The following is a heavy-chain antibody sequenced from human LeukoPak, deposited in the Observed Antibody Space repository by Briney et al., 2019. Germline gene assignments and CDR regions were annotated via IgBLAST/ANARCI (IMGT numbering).Heavy chain of an antibody. CDR1: GGSMNINNYY. J-gene: IGHJ3*02. D-gene: IGHD1-7*01. CDR3: ARGLNPDWNSDAFDI. V-gene: IGHV4-39*07. Sequence: SETLSLTCTVSGGSMNINNYYWAWIRQPPGKGLEWIGSIYYSGSTYYNPSLKSRATISVDTSKNQFSLKLSSVTAADTAVYYCARGLNPDWNSDAFDIWGQGTMVTVSS. CDR2: IYYSGST.